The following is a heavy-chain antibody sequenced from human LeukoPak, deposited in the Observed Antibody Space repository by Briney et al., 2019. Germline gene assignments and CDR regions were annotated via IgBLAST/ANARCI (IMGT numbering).Heavy chain of an antibody. V-gene: IGHV3-74*01. Sequence: GGSLRLSCAASGFTFRNYDMHWVRQAPAKGLVWVSRINSDGGTTSYADPVKGRFTISRDNAKNTVYLQMNSLRAEDTAVYYCARDGYDSSGYYLFDYWGQGTLVTVSS. CDR1: GFTFRNYD. J-gene: IGHJ4*02. D-gene: IGHD3-22*01. CDR2: INSDGGTT. CDR3: ARDGYDSSGYYLFDY.